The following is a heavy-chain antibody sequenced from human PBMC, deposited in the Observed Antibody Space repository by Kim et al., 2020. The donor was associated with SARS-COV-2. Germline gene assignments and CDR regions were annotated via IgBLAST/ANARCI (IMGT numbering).Heavy chain of an antibody. J-gene: IGHJ5*01. V-gene: IGHV6-1*01. Sequence: SETLSLTCAISGDSVSINSAAWNWIRQSPSRGLEWLGRTFYSSRWYNDYASVKSRIIINPDTSKNQFSLQLNSVTPEDTAVYYCARGWLRSGFNSWGQGTLVTVSS. CDR2: TFYSSRWYN. CDR3: ARGWLRSGFNS. CDR1: GDSVSINSAA. D-gene: IGHD5-12*01.